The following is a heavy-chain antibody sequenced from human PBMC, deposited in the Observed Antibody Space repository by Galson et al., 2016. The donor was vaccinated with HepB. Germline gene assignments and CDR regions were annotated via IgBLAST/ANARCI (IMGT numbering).Heavy chain of an antibody. J-gene: IGHJ5*02. CDR2: IIPIFDTA. Sequence: SVKVSCKASGGTFSSYAISWVRQAPGQGLEWMGGIIPIFDTANYAQKFQGRVTITADKSTSTAYMELSSLRSVDTAVYYCAREGKRWLLGGRHALGDWFDPWGQGTLVTVSS. CDR3: AREGKRWLLGGRHALGDWFDP. D-gene: IGHD5-24*01. CDR1: GGTFSSYA. V-gene: IGHV1-69*06.